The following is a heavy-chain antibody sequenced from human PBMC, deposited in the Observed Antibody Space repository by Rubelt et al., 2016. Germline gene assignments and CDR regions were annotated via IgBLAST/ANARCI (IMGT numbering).Heavy chain of an antibody. D-gene: IGHD2-2*01. Sequence: GFTFSSYAMHWVRQAPGKGLEWVAVISYDGSNKYYANSVKGRFTISRDNAKNSLYLQMNSLRAEDTAVYYCARDAGYCSSTSCYGWENWFDPWGQGTLVTVSS. CDR2: ISYDGSNK. V-gene: IGHV3-30*04. J-gene: IGHJ5*02. CDR1: GFTFSSYA. CDR3: ARDAGYCSSTSCYGWENWFDP.